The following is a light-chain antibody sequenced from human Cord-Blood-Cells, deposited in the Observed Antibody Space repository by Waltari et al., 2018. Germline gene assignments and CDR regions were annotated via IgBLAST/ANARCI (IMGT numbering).Light chain of an antibody. CDR3: QQSYSTPWT. V-gene: IGKV1-39*01. CDR1: QSISSY. CDR2: AAS. J-gene: IGKJ1*01. Sequence: DIQMTQSPSSLSASVGDRVTITCRASQSISSYLNWYHQKPGKAPKLLIYAASSLQSGVPSRFSGSGSGTDFTLTISSLQPEDFATYYCQQSYSTPWTFGQGPRWKSN.